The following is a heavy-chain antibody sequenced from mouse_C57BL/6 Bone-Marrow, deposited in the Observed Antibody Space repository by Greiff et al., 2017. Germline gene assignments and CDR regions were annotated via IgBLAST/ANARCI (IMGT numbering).Heavy chain of an antibody. J-gene: IGHJ1*03. CDR3: ARWWLLGYFDV. CDR1: GYTFTSYW. Sequence: QVQLQQPGAELVKPGASVKMSCTASGYTFTSYWITWVQPRPGQSLEWIGDIYPGSGRTNYNEKMKSKATMTVDTSSSTAYMQLSSLTSEDSAVYYCARWWLLGYFDVWGTGTTVTGSS. CDR2: IYPGSGRT. V-gene: IGHV1-55*01. D-gene: IGHD2-3*01.